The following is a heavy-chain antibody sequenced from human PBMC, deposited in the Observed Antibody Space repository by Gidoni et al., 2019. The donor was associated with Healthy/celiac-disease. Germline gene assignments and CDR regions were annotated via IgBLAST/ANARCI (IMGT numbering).Heavy chain of an antibody. CDR3: TTTFDILTGSELYYMDV. CDR1: GFTFSNAW. V-gene: IGHV3-15*01. D-gene: IGHD3-9*01. J-gene: IGHJ6*03. CDR2: IKSKTDGGTT. Sequence: EVQLVESGGGLVKPGGSLRLSCAASGFTFSNAWMSWVRQAPGKGLEWVGRIKSKTDGGTTDYAAPVKGRFTISRDDSKNTLYLQMNSLKTEDTAVYYCTTTFDILTGSELYYMDVWGKGTTVTVSS.